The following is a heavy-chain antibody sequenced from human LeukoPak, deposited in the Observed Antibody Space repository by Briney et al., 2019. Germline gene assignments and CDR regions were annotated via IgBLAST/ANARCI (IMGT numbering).Heavy chain of an antibody. Sequence: GESLKLSCKGSGYSFTSYWIGWVRQMPGKGLEWMGIIYPGDSDTRYSPSFQGQVTISADKSISTAYLQWSSLKASDTAMYYCACSLYYYDSSGYPDWDIWGQGTMVTVSS. CDR2: IYPGDSDT. J-gene: IGHJ3*02. V-gene: IGHV5-51*01. D-gene: IGHD3-22*01. CDR3: ACSLYYYDSSGYPDWDI. CDR1: GYSFTSYW.